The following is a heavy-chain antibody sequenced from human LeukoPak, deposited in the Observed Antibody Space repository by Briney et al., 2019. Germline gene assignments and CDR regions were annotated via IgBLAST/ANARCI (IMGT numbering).Heavy chain of an antibody. Sequence: SETLSLTCTVSGGSINSYYWSWIRQPPGKRPEWMAYISDSGSDIYNPSLKSRVAISVDTSKNQFSLKVTSVTAADTAVYFCARHRRNYYGTGGSPFDFWGQGILVTVSS. CDR2: ISDSGSD. CDR3: ARHRRNYYGTGGSPFDF. V-gene: IGHV4-59*08. D-gene: IGHD3-10*01. CDR1: GGSINSYY. J-gene: IGHJ4*02.